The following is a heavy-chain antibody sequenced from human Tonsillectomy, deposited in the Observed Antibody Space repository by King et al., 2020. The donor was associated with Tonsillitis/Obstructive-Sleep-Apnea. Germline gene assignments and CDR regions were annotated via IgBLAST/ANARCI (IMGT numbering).Heavy chain of an antibody. Sequence: QLQLQESGPGLVKPSETLSLTCTVSGGSISSSSYYWGWIRQPPGKGLEWIGSIYYSGSTYYNPSLKSRVTISVDTSKNQFSLKLSSVTAADTAVYYCARRSRLRLGELSLFGIVFDYWGQGTLVTVSS. V-gene: IGHV4-39*01. CDR1: GGSISSSSYY. J-gene: IGHJ4*02. CDR2: IYYSGST. CDR3: ARRSRLRLGELSLFGIVFDY. D-gene: IGHD3-16*02.